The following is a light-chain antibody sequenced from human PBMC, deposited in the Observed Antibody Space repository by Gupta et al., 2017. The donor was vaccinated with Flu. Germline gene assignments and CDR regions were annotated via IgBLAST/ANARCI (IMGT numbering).Light chain of an antibody. V-gene: IGKV1-5*03. J-gene: IGKJ1*01. CDR2: KAS. CDR1: QHIDSW. Sequence: PSTLSASVGDRVTITCRASQHIDSWLAWYQKKPGRAPKSLIYKASRLETGVPSRFSGSGSGTEFSLTISRLQPDDFATYYCQQERSSPWTFGQGTKVEIK. CDR3: QQERSSPWT.